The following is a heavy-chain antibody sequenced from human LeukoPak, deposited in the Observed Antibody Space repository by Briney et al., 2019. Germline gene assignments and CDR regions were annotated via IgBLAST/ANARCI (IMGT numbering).Heavy chain of an antibody. CDR3: ARGFSYGLVDY. D-gene: IGHD5-18*01. Sequence: SETLSLTCTVSGGSVSSDYWSWIRQPAGKGLEWIGRIHTSGNTNYNPSLKSRVTLSVDTSKNQFSLKLTSVTAADTAVYYCARGFSYGLVDYWGQGTLVTVSS. V-gene: IGHV4-4*07. CDR1: GGSVSSDY. CDR2: IHTSGNT. J-gene: IGHJ4*02.